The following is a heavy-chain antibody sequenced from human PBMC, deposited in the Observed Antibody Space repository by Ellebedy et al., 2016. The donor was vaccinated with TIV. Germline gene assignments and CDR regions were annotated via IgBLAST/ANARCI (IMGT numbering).Heavy chain of an antibody. CDR3: ARHEAYCGGDCPSRHAFDI. D-gene: IGHD2-21*02. Sequence: GESLKISCKGSGYSFTSYWIGWVRQMPGKGLEWMGIIYPGDSDTRYSPSFQGQVTISADKSISTAYLQWSSLKASDTAMYYCARHEAYCGGDCPSRHAFDIWGQGTMVTVSS. J-gene: IGHJ3*02. CDR1: GYSFTSYW. V-gene: IGHV5-51*01. CDR2: IYPGDSDT.